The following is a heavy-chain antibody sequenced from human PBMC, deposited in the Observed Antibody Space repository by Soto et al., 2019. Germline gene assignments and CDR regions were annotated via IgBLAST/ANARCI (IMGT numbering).Heavy chain of an antibody. CDR1: GGSMSNYY. D-gene: IGHD5-12*01. J-gene: IGHJ4*02. V-gene: IGHV4-59*08. CDR2: IYYSGST. Sequence: QVHLQESGPGLVKPSETLSLTCAVSGGSMSNYYWSWIRQPPGKGLEWIGYIYYSGSTNYSPSLKSRVTILVDTSKNQFSLKLSSVTAADTAVYYCARHHRGDYDSYFDYWGQGTLVTVSS. CDR3: ARHHRGDYDSYFDY.